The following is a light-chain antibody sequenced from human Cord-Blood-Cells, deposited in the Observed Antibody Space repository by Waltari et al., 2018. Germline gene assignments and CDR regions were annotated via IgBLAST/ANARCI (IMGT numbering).Light chain of an antibody. CDR1: QSVLYSSNNKNY. CDR2: WAS. V-gene: IGKV4-1*01. J-gene: IGKJ4*01. CDR3: QQYYSTPPLT. Sequence: DIVMTQSPDSLAVSLGERATINCKSRQSVLYSSNNKNYLAWYQQKPGQPPKLLIYWASTRESGVPDRFSGSVSGTDFTLTISSLQAEDVAVYYCQQYYSTPPLTFGGGTKVEIK.